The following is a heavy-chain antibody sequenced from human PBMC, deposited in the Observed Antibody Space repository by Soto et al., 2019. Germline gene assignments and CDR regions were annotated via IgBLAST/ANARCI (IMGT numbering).Heavy chain of an antibody. J-gene: IGHJ6*03. CDR3: AKDGRPGYCSCISCYEADYYYIDV. D-gene: IGHD2-2*01. V-gene: IGHV1-18*04. CDR1: GYTFTMYG. CDR2: TRADNGDV. Sequence: GASVKVSCKASGYTFTMYGLSWVRQAPGQGPEWMGWTRADNGDVRYAEKFRGRLTLTTDTSTNTAYMELRSLRSDDTAVYYCAKDGRPGYCSCISCYEADYYYIDVWGKGTTVTAP.